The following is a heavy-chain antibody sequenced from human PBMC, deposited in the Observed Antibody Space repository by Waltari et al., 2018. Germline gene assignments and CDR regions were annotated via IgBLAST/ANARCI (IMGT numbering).Heavy chain of an antibody. D-gene: IGHD2-15*01. V-gene: IGHV4-39*01. CDR1: GDSISSSSYY. J-gene: IGHJ4*02. Sequence: QLQLQESGPGLVKASETLSLTCTVPGDSISSSSYYWGRVRQPPGKGLEWIGNMYYSGSTYYNPSLKSRVTISGDTSKSQFSLKLSSVTAADTSMYYCVRHARTTSGGKHFDHWGQGMLVTVSP. CDR2: MYYSGST. CDR3: VRHARTTSGGKHFDH.